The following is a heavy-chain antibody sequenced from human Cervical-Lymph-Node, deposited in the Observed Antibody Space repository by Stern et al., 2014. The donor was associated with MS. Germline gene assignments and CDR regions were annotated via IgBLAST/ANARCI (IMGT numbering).Heavy chain of an antibody. CDR3: TRVQRERRALDHFDP. V-gene: IGHV1-46*03. CDR1: GFTFTTHY. Sequence: VQLVQSGAEVKKPGASVKVSCEASGFTFTTHYMHWIRQAPGAGLEWVGMINPNSGTTSYARQFQGRVIITRDTSTSTIYMELTGLRSEDTALYFCTRVQRERRALDHFDPWGQGTLVTVSS. CDR2: INPNSGTT. J-gene: IGHJ5*02. D-gene: IGHD1-1*01.